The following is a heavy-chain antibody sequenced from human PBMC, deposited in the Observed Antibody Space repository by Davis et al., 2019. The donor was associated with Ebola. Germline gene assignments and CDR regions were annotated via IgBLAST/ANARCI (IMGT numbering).Heavy chain of an antibody. Sequence: GESLKISCAASGFTFSSYWMSWVRQAPGKGLEWVANIKQDGSEKYYVDSVKGRFTISRDNAKNSLYLQMNSLRAEDTGVYYCARDQPFVAVANYWGQGTLVTVSS. CDR3: ARDQPFVAVANY. CDR1: GFTFSSYW. D-gene: IGHD6-19*01. CDR2: IKQDGSEK. V-gene: IGHV3-7*01. J-gene: IGHJ4*02.